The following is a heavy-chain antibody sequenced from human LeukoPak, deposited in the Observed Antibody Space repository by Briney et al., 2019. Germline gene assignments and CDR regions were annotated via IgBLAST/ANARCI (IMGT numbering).Heavy chain of an antibody. V-gene: IGHV1-18*01. Sequence: GASVKVSCKASGYTFTSYGISWVRQAPGQGLEWMGWISTYNGNTNYVQKLQGRVTMTTDTSTSTAYMELRSLRSDDTAVYYCARGRLIGAPDERYYLDYWGQGTLVTVSS. CDR3: ARGRLIGAPDERYYLDY. J-gene: IGHJ4*02. CDR1: GYTFTSYG. CDR2: ISTYNGNT. D-gene: IGHD2-2*01.